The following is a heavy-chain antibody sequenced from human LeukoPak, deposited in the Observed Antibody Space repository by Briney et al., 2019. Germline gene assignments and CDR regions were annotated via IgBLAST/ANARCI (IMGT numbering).Heavy chain of an antibody. D-gene: IGHD4-17*01. V-gene: IGHV3-15*01. CDR2: IKSKTDGGTT. Sequence: GGSLRLSCAACGFTFSNAWMSWVRQAPGKGLEWVGRIKSKTDGGTTDYGAPVKGRFTISRDDSKNTLYLQMNRLKTEDTDVYYCTTSTTVTTGDYWGQGTLVTVSS. CDR3: TTSTTVTTGDY. J-gene: IGHJ4*02. CDR1: GFTFSNAW.